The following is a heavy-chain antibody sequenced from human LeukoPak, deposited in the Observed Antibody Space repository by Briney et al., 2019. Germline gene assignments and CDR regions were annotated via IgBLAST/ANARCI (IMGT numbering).Heavy chain of an antibody. D-gene: IGHD2-2*01. J-gene: IGHJ4*02. CDR3: AKGPLRGTAAAIDY. CDR1: GFTFSSYA. Sequence: GGSLRLSCAASGFTFSSYAMHWVRQAPGKGLEWVAVISYDGSNKYYADSVKGRFTISRDNSKNTLYLQMNSLRAEDTAVYYCAKGPLRGTAAAIDYWGQGTLVTVSS. CDR2: ISYDGSNK. V-gene: IGHV3-30*04.